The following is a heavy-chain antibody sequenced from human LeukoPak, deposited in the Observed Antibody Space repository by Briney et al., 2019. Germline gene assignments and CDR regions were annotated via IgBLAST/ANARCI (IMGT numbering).Heavy chain of an antibody. D-gene: IGHD5-18*01. J-gene: IGHJ4*02. CDR1: GYIFTTYG. CDR2: ISAYNGNP. V-gene: IGHV1-18*01. CDR3: ARDLDSYGYHDY. Sequence: VASVKVSCKASGYIFTTYGISWVRQAPGQGLEWMGWISAYNGNPNYAQKFQGRVTITADKSTSTAYMELSSLRSEDTAVYYCARDLDSYGYHDYWGQGTLVTVSS.